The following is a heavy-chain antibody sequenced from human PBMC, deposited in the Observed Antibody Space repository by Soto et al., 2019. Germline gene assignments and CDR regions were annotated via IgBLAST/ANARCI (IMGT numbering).Heavy chain of an antibody. D-gene: IGHD3-10*01. CDR3: ARGPFGELDY. CDR2: IYYSGST. CDR1: GGSISSGDYY. Sequence: SETLSLTCTVSGGSISSGDYYWSWIRQPPGKGLEWIGYIYYSGSTYYNPSLKSRVTISVDTSKNQFSLKLSSVTAADTAVYYCARGPFGELDYWGQGTLVTVYS. V-gene: IGHV4-30-4*01. J-gene: IGHJ4*02.